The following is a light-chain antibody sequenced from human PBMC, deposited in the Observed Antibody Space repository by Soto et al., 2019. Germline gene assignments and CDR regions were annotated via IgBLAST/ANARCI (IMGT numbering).Light chain of an antibody. CDR2: GAS. Sequence: EIVLTQSPGTLSLSPGERATLSCRASQSVSSSYLAWYQQKPGQAPRLLIYGASSRATGIPDRFSGSGSGTAFTLTISRLEPDDFAVYYCQQYSSSPGLTFGGGTKVEIK. CDR3: QQYSSSPGLT. V-gene: IGKV3-20*01. CDR1: QSVSSSY. J-gene: IGKJ4*01.